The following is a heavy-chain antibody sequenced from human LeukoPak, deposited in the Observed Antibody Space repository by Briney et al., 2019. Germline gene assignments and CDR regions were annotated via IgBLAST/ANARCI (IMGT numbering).Heavy chain of an antibody. D-gene: IGHD1-1*01. CDR3: ARGPPRGKYYYMDV. Sequence: SGGSQTLFCAASGFTFSSFDMHWPRQPTGQALVWVSTIGTASDTYYPGSVEGRFTLSRDNAKNSLYLQMNSLTAGDTAVYYCARGPPRGKYYYMDVWGKGTTVTVSS. V-gene: IGHV3-13*01. J-gene: IGHJ6*03. CDR2: IGTASDT. CDR1: GFTFSSFD.